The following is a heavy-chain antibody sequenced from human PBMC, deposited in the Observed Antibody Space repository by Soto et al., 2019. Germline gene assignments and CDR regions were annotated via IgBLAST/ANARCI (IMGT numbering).Heavy chain of an antibody. CDR1: GFSLSTSGVG. J-gene: IGHJ5*02. D-gene: IGHD2-15*01. CDR3: AHSTAPAYCSGGSCEWFDP. V-gene: IGHV2-5*02. CDR2: IYWDDDK. Sequence: QITLKESGPTLVKPTQTLTLTCTFSGFSLSTSGVGVGWIRQPPGKALEWLALIYWDDDKRYSPSLKSRLTITKDTSKNQVVLTMTNMDPVDTATYYCAHSTAPAYCSGGSCEWFDPWGQGTLVTVSS.